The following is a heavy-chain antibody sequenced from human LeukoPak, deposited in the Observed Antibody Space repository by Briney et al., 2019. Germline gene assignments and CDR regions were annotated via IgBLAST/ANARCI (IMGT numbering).Heavy chain of an antibody. J-gene: IGHJ4*02. CDR2: IYYSGST. Sequence: SETLSLTCTVFGGSISSSIYYWGWIRQPPGKGLEWIGSIYYSGSTYYNPSLKSRVTISVDTSKNQFSLKLSSVTAADTAVYYCARDDHYYDSSGYLGSFDYWGQGTLVTVSS. V-gene: IGHV4-39*07. CDR3: ARDDHYYDSSGYLGSFDY. D-gene: IGHD3-22*01. CDR1: GGSISSSIYY.